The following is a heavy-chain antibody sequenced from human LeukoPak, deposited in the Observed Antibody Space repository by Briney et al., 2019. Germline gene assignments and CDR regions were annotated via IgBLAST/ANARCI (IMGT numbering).Heavy chain of an antibody. V-gene: IGHV1-69*05. CDR2: IIPIFGTT. D-gene: IGHD6-13*01. CDR3: ARGRNIAAPGGGDLDY. J-gene: IGHJ4*02. Sequence: EASVKVSCKASGASFSTYAVSWVRQVPGQGLEWMGRIIPIFGTTKYAQKFQGRVTITTDESTTTGYMELSSLESEDTAVYYCARGRNIAAPGGGDLDYWGQGTLVTVSS. CDR1: GASFSTYA.